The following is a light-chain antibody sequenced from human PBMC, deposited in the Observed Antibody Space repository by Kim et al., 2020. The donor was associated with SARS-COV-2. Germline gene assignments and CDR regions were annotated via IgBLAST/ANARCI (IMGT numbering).Light chain of an antibody. V-gene: IGLV3-1*01. CDR1: KLGDKY. CDR2: QDS. J-gene: IGLJ2*01. CDR3: QAWDNSHVV. Sequence: SYELTQPPSVSVSPGQTASITCSGDKLGDKYACWYQQKPGQSPVLVIYQDSKRPSGIPERFSGSNSGNTATLTISGTQAMDEADYYCQAWDNSHVVFGGG.